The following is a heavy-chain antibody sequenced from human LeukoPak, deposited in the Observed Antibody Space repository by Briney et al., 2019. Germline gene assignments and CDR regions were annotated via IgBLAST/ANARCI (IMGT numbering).Heavy chain of an antibody. CDR2: ISAYTGNT. V-gene: IGHV1-18*01. J-gene: IGHJ4*02. CDR1: GYTFTNFA. CDR3: ARVAAAGTNYFDY. Sequence: ASVKVSCKASGYTFTNFAITWVRQAPGQGLEWMGWISAYTGNTNYEQKLQGRLTMTTDTSTSTAYMELRSLRSDDTAVYYCARVAAAGTNYFDYWGQGTLVTVSS. D-gene: IGHD6-13*01.